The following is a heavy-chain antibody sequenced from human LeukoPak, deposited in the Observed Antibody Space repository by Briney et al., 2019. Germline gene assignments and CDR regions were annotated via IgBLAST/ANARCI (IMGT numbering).Heavy chain of an antibody. CDR1: GFTFSSYA. CDR3: ARRGATHWFDP. J-gene: IGHJ5*02. Sequence: GASLRLSCAASGFTFSSYAMSWVRQAPGKGLEWVSAISGSGGSTYYADSVKGRFTISRDNSKNTLHLQMNSLRAEDTAVYYCARRGATHWFDPWGQGTLVTVSS. D-gene: IGHD2-15*01. CDR2: ISGSGGST. V-gene: IGHV3-23*01.